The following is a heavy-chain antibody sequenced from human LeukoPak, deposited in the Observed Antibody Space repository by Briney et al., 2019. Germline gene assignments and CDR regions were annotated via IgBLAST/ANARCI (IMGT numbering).Heavy chain of an antibody. J-gene: IGHJ4*02. CDR2: IDPSDSYT. CDR3: ARLVNCGGGDCYEDY. D-gene: IGHD2-21*01. Sequence: GESLKISCKGSGYSFTSYWISWVRQMPGKGLEWMGRIDPSDSYTNYSPSFQGHVTISADKSISTAYLHWSRLKASDTAIYYCARLVNCGGGDCYEDYWGQGTLVTVTS. CDR1: GYSFTSYW. V-gene: IGHV5-10-1*01.